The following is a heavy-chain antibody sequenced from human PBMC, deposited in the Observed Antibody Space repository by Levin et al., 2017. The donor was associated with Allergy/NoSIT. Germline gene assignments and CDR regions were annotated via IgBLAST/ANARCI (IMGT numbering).Heavy chain of an antibody. Sequence: SETLSLTCTVSGGSISSSSYYWGWIRQPPGKGLEWIGSIYYSGSTYYNPSLKSRVTISVDTSKNQFSLKLSSVTAADTAVYYCASLIVVVPAAIGAFDYWGQGTLVTVSS. CDR3: ASLIVVVPAAIGAFDY. D-gene: IGHD2-2*02. CDR1: GGSISSSSYY. J-gene: IGHJ4*02. V-gene: IGHV4-39*01. CDR2: IYYSGST.